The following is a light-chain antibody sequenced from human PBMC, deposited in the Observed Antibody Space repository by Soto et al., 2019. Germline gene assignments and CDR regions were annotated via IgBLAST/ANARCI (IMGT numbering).Light chain of an antibody. CDR1: QSIGNY. J-gene: IGKJ1*01. CDR3: QQSSITPRT. Sequence: DIQMTQSPSSLSASVGDRVTTTCRASQSIGNYLNWYQHKLGKAPKLLIYDASRLQSGVPSRFSGSGSGTDFTLTISSLQPEDFATYYCQQSSITPRTFGQGTKVDIK. V-gene: IGKV1-39*01. CDR2: DAS.